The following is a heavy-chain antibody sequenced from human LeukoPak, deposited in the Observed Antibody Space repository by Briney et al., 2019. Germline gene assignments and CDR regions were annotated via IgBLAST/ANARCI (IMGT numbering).Heavy chain of an antibody. CDR3: AREVGHYSSGWLSSEYYFDY. CDR1: GVSISSSNSY. D-gene: IGHD6-19*01. CDR2: IYYTGNT. V-gene: IGHV4-39*02. Sequence: SETLSLTCSVSGVSISSSNSYWGWIRQPPGKGLEWIGSIYYTGNTYYNASLKSRVTISIDTSKNQFSLKLTSVTAADTAVYYCAREVGHYSSGWLSSEYYFDYWGQGTLVTVSS. J-gene: IGHJ4*02.